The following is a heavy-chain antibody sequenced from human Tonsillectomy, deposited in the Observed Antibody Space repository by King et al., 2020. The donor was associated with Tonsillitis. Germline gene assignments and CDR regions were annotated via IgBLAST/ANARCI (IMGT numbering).Heavy chain of an antibody. CDR3: TGYSSSYDNYYYYYMDV. CDR1: GFTFSGSA. Sequence: VQLVESGGGLVQPGGSLKLSCAVSGFTFSGSAMHWVRQVSGKGLAWVGRIRIKANSYATAYAASVKVRCTISRDDSKNTAYLQMNSLKTEDTAVYYCTGYSSSYDNYYYYYMDVWGKGTTVTVSS. D-gene: IGHD6-13*01. CDR2: IRIKANSYAT. V-gene: IGHV3-73*02. J-gene: IGHJ6*03.